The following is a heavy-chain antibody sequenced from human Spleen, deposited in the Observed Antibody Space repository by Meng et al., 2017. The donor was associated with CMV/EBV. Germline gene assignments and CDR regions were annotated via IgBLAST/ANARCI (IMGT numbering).Heavy chain of an antibody. Sequence: GESLKISCAASGFTFTNYWMSWVRQAPGKGLEWVANIKEDGSERYYVDSAEGRFTISRDNAKSSLYLQMNSLRADDTAVYYCARDAVVAPAALRTFYYYAMDVWGQGSTVTVSS. CDR1: GFTFTNYW. CDR3: ARDAVVAPAALRTFYYYAMDV. D-gene: IGHD2-2*02. V-gene: IGHV3-7*01. J-gene: IGHJ6*02. CDR2: IKEDGSER.